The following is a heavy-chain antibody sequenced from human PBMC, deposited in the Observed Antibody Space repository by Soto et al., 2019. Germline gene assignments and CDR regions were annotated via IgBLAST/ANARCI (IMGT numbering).Heavy chain of an antibody. Sequence: QVQLQESGPGLVKPSETLSLTCTVSGGSISSYYWSWIRQPPGKGLEWIGYIYYSGSTNYNPSLKSRVTISVDTSKNQFSLKLSSVTAADTAVSYCARPRYSGYEGFYYWGQGTLVTVSS. D-gene: IGHD5-12*01. CDR2: IYYSGST. J-gene: IGHJ4*02. CDR1: GGSISSYY. CDR3: ARPRYSGYEGFYY. V-gene: IGHV4-59*08.